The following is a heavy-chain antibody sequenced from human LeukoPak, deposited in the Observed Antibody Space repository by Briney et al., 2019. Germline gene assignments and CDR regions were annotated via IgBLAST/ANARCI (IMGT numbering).Heavy chain of an antibody. J-gene: IGHJ4*02. Sequence: ASVKVSCKASGYTFTGYYMHLVRQAPGQGLEWMGRINPNSGGTNYAQKFQGRVTMTRDTSISTAYMELSRLRSDDTAVYYCARGEEYSYGFNYFDYWGQGTLVTVSS. CDR1: GYTFTGYY. D-gene: IGHD5-18*01. CDR3: ARGEEYSYGFNYFDY. V-gene: IGHV1-2*06. CDR2: INPNSGGT.